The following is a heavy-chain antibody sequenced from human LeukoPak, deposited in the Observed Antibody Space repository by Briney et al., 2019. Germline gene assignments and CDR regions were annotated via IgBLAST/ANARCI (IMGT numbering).Heavy chain of an antibody. J-gene: IGHJ5*02. CDR2: IYSSGST. Sequence: PSETLSLTCTVSGGSISSYYWSWIRQPGGKGREWIGRIYSSGSTNYNPALKSRVTMSVDTSKSQFSLKVRSVTAADTAVYYCARGLGIVVPAANDNWFDPWGQGILVTVSS. V-gene: IGHV4-4*07. CDR1: GGSISSYY. D-gene: IGHD2-2*01. CDR3: ARGLGIVVPAANDNWFDP.